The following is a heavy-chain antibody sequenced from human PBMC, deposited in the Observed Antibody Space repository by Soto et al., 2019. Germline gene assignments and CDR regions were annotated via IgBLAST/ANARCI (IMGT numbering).Heavy chain of an antibody. Sequence: GGSLRLSCAASGFTFSSYAMSWVRQAPGKGLEWVSAISGSGGSTYYADSVKGRFTISRDNSKNTLYLQMNSLRAVDNAVYYCATKLWDYSNYYYYMDVWGKGTTVTVSS. CDR3: ATKLWDYSNYYYYMDV. D-gene: IGHD4-4*01. J-gene: IGHJ6*03. CDR2: ISGSGGST. CDR1: GFTFSSYA. V-gene: IGHV3-23*01.